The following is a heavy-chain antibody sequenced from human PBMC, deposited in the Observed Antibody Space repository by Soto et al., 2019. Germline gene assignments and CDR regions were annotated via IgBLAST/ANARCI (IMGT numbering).Heavy chain of an antibody. CDR1: GFTFNHYA. CDR3: ARDDGTSYSGLLIKGTDY. CDR2: IWYDGSNK. V-gene: IGHV3-33*01. Sequence: PGGSLRISCAASGFTFNHYAMHCVRQAPGKGLEWVAIIWYDGSNKYYADSVQGRFIISRDNSKNILYLDLNSLRAEDTAVYHCARDDGTSYSGLLIKGTDYWGQGT. D-gene: IGHD3-10*01. J-gene: IGHJ4*02.